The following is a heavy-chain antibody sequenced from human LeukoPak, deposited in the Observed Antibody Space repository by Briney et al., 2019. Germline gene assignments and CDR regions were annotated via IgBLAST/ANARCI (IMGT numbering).Heavy chain of an antibody. CDR3: VRGDFSDYGDYVDAFDI. CDR1: GFTFNNYW. V-gene: IGHV3-7*01. CDR2: IKQDGSAK. Sequence: PGGSLRLSCAASGFTFNNYWMSWVRQVPGKGLQWVANIKQDGSAKFYVDSVKGRFTISRDNTKNSLYLRMNSLRVEDTAVYYCVRGDFSDYGDYVDAFDIWGQGTMVTVSS. J-gene: IGHJ3*02. D-gene: IGHD4-17*01.